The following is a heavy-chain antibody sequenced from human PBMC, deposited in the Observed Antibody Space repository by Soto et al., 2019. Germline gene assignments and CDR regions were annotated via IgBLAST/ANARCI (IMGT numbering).Heavy chain of an antibody. Sequence: PGGSLRLSCAASGSTFSDHYMAWVRQAPGKGLEWVGRSRDKVHSHTTEYAASVKGRFTISRGDSENSLYLQMNSLKTEDTAVYYCARGVVSTGYFDYWGQGTLVTVSS. CDR1: GSTFSDHY. CDR2: SRDKVHSHTT. J-gene: IGHJ4*02. D-gene: IGHD5-12*01. V-gene: IGHV3-72*01. CDR3: ARGVVSTGYFDY.